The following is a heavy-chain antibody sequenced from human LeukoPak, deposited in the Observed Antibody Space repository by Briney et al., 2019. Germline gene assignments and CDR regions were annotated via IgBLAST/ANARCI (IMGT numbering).Heavy chain of an antibody. Sequence: GGSLRHCCSASGFTFSDYVMNWVRQAPGKGLEWVSSISYLSSHVYYGGSVKGRFSISRDNAKNSLYLQMDSLGAEDTAIYYCGRAFPPLRTSSAGDLWGQG. J-gene: IGHJ4*02. CDR1: GFTFSDYV. CDR3: GRAFPPLRTSSAGDL. V-gene: IGHV3-21*01. CDR2: ISYLSSHV. D-gene: IGHD3-16*01.